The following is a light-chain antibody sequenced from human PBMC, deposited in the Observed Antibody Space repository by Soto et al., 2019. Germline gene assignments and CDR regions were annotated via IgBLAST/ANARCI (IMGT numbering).Light chain of an antibody. J-gene: IGLJ1*01. Sequence: QSALTQPRSVSGSPGQSVTISCTGTSSDVGGYNYVSWYQQHPGKAPKLMIYDVSERPSGVPDRFSGSKSGNTASLTISGLQAEDEADYYCCSYGGSFYVFGTGTKVTVL. V-gene: IGLV2-11*01. CDR2: DVS. CDR1: SSDVGGYNY. CDR3: CSYGGSFYV.